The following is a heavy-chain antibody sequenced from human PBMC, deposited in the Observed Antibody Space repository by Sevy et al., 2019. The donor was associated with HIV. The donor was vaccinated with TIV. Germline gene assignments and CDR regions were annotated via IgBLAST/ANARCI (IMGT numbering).Heavy chain of an antibody. J-gene: IGHJ4*02. D-gene: IGHD5-18*01. Sequence: ASVKVSCKASGYTFTGQYIHWVRQAPGQGLEWMGWINPNSGDTKYAQEFQGRVTMTRDTSISTAYMELSGLKSDDTAVYYCSGDLRLRGYSYGCFDYWGQGTLVTVSS. CDR3: SGDLRLRGYSYGCFDY. V-gene: IGHV1-2*02. CDR2: INPNSGDT. CDR1: GYTFTGQY.